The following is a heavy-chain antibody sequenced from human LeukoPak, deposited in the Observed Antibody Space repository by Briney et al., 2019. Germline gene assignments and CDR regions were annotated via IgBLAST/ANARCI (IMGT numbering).Heavy chain of an antibody. J-gene: IGHJ4*02. D-gene: IGHD3-9*01. V-gene: IGHV3-33*01. CDR2: ISYDGKNI. Sequence: GGSLRLSCAASGFSFSNYGFHWVRQAPGKGLDWVSAISYDGKNIHYADSVKGRFTISRDNSRNTVYLQMNSLRVEDTAVYYCAREGGFSYYDILTGYYYFDYWGQGTLVTVSS. CDR3: AREGGFSYYDILTGYYYFDY. CDR1: GFSFSNYG.